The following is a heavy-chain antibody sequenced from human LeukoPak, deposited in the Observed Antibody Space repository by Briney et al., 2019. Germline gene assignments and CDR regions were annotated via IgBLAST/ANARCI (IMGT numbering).Heavy chain of an antibody. CDR1: GGSLSSYY. D-gene: IGHD5-12*01. V-gene: IGHV4-59*01. Sequence: SETLSLTCTVSGGSLSSYYWSWIRQPPGKGLEWIGYIYYSGSTNYNPSLKSRVTISVDTSKNQFSLKLSSVTAADTAVYYCARDLNGDSGMDVWGQGTTVTVSS. J-gene: IGHJ6*02. CDR3: ARDLNGDSGMDV. CDR2: IYYSGST.